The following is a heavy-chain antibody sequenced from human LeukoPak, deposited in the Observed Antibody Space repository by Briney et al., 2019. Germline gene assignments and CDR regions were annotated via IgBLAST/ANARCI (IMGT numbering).Heavy chain of an antibody. CDR3: AKRVQYDDSHYCIFDY. Sequence: PGGSLRLSCAASGFTFGNYVMNWVSQAPGKGLEWVSTIDANAVGTYYADSVKGRFTISRDNSKNTLYLQMSSLRAEDTAVYYCAKRVQYDDSHYCIFDYWGPGTLVTVSS. CDR2: IDANAVGT. J-gene: IGHJ4*02. D-gene: IGHD3-22*01. CDR1: GFTFGNYV. V-gene: IGHV3-23*01.